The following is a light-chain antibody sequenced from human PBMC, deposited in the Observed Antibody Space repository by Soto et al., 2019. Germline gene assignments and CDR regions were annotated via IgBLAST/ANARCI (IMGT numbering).Light chain of an antibody. CDR1: SSDGGGYNY. CDR2: DVS. V-gene: IGLV2-14*01. J-gene: IGLJ2*01. Sequence: QSALTQPASVSWSPGQSITISCTGISSDGGGYNYVSWYQQHPGKAPKLMIYDVSNRRSGVSNRFSGSKSGNTASLTISGLQAEDEADYYCYSYTSSSTVLFGGGTKLTVL. CDR3: YSYTSSSTVL.